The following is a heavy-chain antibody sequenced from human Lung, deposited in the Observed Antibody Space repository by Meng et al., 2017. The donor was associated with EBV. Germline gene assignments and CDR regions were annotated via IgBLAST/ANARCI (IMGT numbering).Heavy chain of an antibody. CDR1: GGSISSYY. D-gene: IGHD3-10*01. V-gene: IGHV4-59*08. CDR2: IYYSGST. CDR3: ARQSGYIDY. J-gene: IGHJ4*02. Sequence: VQLQESGPGLVKPSETLSLTCTVSGGSISSYYCSWIRQPPGKGLEWIGHIYYSGSTNYNPSLKSRVTISVDTSKNQFSLKLSSVTATDTAVYYCARQSGYIDYWGQGTLVTVSS.